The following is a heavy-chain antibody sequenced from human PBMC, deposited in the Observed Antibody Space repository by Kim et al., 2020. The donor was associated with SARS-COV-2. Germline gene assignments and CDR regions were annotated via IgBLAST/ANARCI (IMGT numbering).Heavy chain of an antibody. V-gene: IGHV4-59*01. Sequence: KSRDTISVDTSKNQFSLKLSSVTAADTAVYYCARVKTMGYDSSGYYSFDYWGQGTLVTVSS. CDR3: ARVKTMGYDSSGYYSFDY. J-gene: IGHJ4*02. D-gene: IGHD3-22*01.